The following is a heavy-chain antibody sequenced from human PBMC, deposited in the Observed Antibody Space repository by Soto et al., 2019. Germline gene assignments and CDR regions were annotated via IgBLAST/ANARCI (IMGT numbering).Heavy chain of an antibody. V-gene: IGHV1-2*04. CDR1: SSTMTSPY. J-gene: IGHJ4*02. Sequence: PWVKLDCKTGSSTMTSPYIHFVRRTLGEGLDWIRRTNPNSGGTNDAQKCQDWITITRDTSISTTYMELSTLRSEDTAVYYSARSFLFFFLRVLRGRRFLHFWGEGTLVTLYS. CDR2: TNPNSGGT. D-gene: IGHD2-8*01. CDR3: ARSFLFFFLRVLRGRRFLHF.